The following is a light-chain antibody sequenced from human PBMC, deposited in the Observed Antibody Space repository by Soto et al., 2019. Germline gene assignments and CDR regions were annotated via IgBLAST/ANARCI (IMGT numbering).Light chain of an antibody. CDR2: DAS. CDR1: QSVSSSS. CDR3: QQYGGSPRT. V-gene: IGKV3-20*01. J-gene: IGKJ1*01. Sequence: EIGLTQSPGTLSLYPGERATLSCRASQSVSSSSLAWYQQKRGQAPRLLIHDASSRATGIPDRFSGSGSGTDFTLTISRLEPEDFAVYYCQQYGGSPRTFGQGTKVDIK.